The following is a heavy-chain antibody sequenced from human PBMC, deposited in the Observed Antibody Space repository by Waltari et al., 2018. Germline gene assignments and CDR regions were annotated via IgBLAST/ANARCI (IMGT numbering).Heavy chain of an antibody. J-gene: IGHJ6*03. CDR1: GGSISSGSYY. CDR3: ATNYDILTGYYDDYYYYMDV. V-gene: IGHV4-61*02. CDR2: IYTSGST. D-gene: IGHD3-9*01. Sequence: QVQLQESGPGLVKPSQTLSLTCTVSGGSISSGSYYWSWIRQPAGKGLEWIGRIYTSGSTNYNPSLKSRVTISVDTSKNQCSLKLSSVTAADTAVYYCATNYDILTGYYDDYYYYMDVWGKGTTVTVSS.